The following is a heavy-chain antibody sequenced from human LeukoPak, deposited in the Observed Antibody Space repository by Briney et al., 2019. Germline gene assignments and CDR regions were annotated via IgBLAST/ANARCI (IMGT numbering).Heavy chain of an antibody. CDR3: ARDDSSGWGDYYYYGMDV. CDR2: IIPILGIA. D-gene: IGHD6-19*01. J-gene: IGHJ6*02. CDR1: GYTFTDYY. Sequence: SVKVSCKTSGYTFTDYYMHWVRQAPGQGLEWMGRIIPILGIANYAQKFQGRVTITADKSTSTAYMELSSLRSEDTAVYYCARDDSSGWGDYYYYGMDVWGQGTTVTVSS. V-gene: IGHV1-69*04.